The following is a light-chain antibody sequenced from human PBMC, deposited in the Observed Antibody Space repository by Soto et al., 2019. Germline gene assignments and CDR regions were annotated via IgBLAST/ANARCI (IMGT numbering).Light chain of an antibody. J-gene: IGLJ2*01. Sequence: SYELTQPPSVSVAPGQTARITCGGTNIGRKSVHWYQQKPGQAPVVVVYDDSDRPSGIPERFSGSNSGNMATLTLSRVEAGDEADYYCQVWDNSSDHSDVVFGGGTKLTVL. V-gene: IGLV3-21*02. CDR3: QVWDNSSDHSDVV. CDR1: NIGRKS. CDR2: DDS.